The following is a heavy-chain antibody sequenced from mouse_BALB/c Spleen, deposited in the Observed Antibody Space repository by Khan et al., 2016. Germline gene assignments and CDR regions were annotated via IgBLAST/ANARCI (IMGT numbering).Heavy chain of an antibody. CDR3: SRKNYYVSSFDWYFDV. CDR1: GYTFTSYI. CDR2: INPYNDGS. D-gene: IGHD1-1*01. J-gene: IGHJ1*01. Sequence: VQLKQSGPELVKPGASVKMSCKASGYTFTSYIMHWVKQKPGQGLEWIGYINPYNDGSKYNEKFKGKATLTSDKSSSTAYMELSSLTSEDSAVYYCSRKNYYVSSFDWYFDVWGAGTTVTVSS. V-gene: IGHV1S136*01.